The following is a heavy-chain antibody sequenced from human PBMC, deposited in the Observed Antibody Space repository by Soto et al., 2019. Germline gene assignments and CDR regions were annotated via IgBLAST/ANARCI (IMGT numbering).Heavy chain of an antibody. J-gene: IGHJ6*02. CDR2: IYYSGST. CDR3: ARRRGAYYYYYGMDV. CDR1: GVSISSGDYY. V-gene: IGHV4-30-4*01. Sequence: SETLSLTCTVSGVSISSGDYYWSWIRQPPGKCLEWIGYIYYSGSTYYNPSLKSRVTISVDTSKNQFSLKLSSVTAADTAVYYCARRRGAYYYYYGMDVWGQGTTVTGLL. D-gene: IGHD1-26*01.